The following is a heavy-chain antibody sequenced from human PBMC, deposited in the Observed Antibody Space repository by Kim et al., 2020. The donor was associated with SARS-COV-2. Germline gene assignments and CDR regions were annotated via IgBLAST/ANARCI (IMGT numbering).Heavy chain of an antibody. V-gene: IGHV3-23*01. D-gene: IGHD3-22*01. CDR1: TFTFSTYA. J-gene: IGHJ4*01. CDR2: ISGSGGII. CDR3: RGYYDSSTSYYYFDY. Sequence: GGSLRLSCAASTFTFSTYAMSWVRQAPGKGLEWVSAISGSGGIIYYADSVQGRFTISRDNSKNTLYLQMNSLRVEDTAVYYCRGYYDSSTSYYYFDYWG.